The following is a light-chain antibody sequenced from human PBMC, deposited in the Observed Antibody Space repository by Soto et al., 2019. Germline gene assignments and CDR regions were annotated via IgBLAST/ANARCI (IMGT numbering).Light chain of an antibody. Sequence: QSALTQPASVSGSPGQSITISCTGTSSDVGGYNYVSWYQQHPGKAPKLMIYEVSNRPSGVSNRFSGAESGNTASLTISGLQAEDAADYYCSSYTSSSTRVFGGGTKVTVL. V-gene: IGLV2-14*01. J-gene: IGLJ3*02. CDR3: SSYTSSSTRV. CDR1: SSDVGGYNY. CDR2: EVS.